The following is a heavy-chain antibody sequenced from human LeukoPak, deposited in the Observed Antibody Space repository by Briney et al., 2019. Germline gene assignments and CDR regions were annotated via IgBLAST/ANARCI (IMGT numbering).Heavy chain of an antibody. CDR1: GGSIRSYY. CDR2: IYYSGSP. J-gene: IGHJ4*02. V-gene: IGHV4-59*01. Sequence: KPSETLSLTCTVSGGSIRSYYWSWIRQPPEKGLEWVGDIYYSGSPNYNPSLKSRVTTSIDTSRNQFSLKLSSVTAADTAVYYCARVLKFYYSSGSYSYYFDYWGRGTLVTVSS. D-gene: IGHD3-10*01. CDR3: ARVLKFYYSSGSYSYYFDY.